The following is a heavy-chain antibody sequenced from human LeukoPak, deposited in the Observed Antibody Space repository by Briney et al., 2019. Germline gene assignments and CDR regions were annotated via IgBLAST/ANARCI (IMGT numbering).Heavy chain of an antibody. D-gene: IGHD3-22*01. CDR1: GFTFSSYG. Sequence: GGSLRLSCVGSGFTFSSYGMHWVRQAPGKGLEWVAVISYDGSNKYYADSVKGRFTISRDNSKNTLYLQMNSLRAEDTAVYYCAKLDSSGYYFDYWGQGTLVTVSS. J-gene: IGHJ4*02. CDR3: AKLDSSGYYFDY. CDR2: ISYDGSNK. V-gene: IGHV3-30*18.